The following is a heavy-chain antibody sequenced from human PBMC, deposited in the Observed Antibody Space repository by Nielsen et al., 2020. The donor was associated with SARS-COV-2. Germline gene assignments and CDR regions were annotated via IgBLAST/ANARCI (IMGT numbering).Heavy chain of an antibody. CDR2: INTDGSRS. V-gene: IGHV3-74*01. D-gene: IGHD3-22*01. Sequence: GESLKISCAGSGFTFSSYYFNWVRQAPGKGLMWVSRINTDGSRSAYADAVKGRFTISRGNARDTLYLQMNRLSAEDTAVYYCVRVRDDGHYYDTGPFDYWGQGALVTVSS. CDR3: VRVRDDGHYYDTGPFDY. CDR1: GFTFSSYY. J-gene: IGHJ4*02.